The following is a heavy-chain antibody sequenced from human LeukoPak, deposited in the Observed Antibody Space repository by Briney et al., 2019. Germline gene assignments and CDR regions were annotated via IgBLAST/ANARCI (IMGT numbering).Heavy chain of an antibody. CDR3: VRLGYCSSTSCLYYYYYYMDV. V-gene: IGHV5-51*01. CDR1: GYSFTSYW. D-gene: IGHD2-2*01. Sequence: GESLKISCKGSGYSFTSYWIGWVRQMPGKGLEWMGIIYPGDSDTRYSPSFQGQVTISADKSISTAYLQWSSLKASDTAMYYCVRLGYCSSTSCLYYYYYYMDVWGKGTTVTVSS. J-gene: IGHJ6*03. CDR2: IYPGDSDT.